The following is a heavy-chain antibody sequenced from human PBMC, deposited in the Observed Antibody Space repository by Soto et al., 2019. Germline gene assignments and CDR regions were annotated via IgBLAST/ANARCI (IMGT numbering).Heavy chain of an antibody. CDR2: ISGPGGRT. D-gene: IGHD3-3*01. CDR1: DFTFNNYA. CDR3: AKVESYDFWGGYDYYDYSHYGMDV. Sequence: LXLSCATSDFTFNNYAMTWFRQTPVKGLEWVAGISGPGGRTYYADSVKGRFTISRDNSKNTLFLQMNGLRGEDTAVYYCAKVESYDFWGGYDYYDYSHYGMDVWGQGTTVTVSS. V-gene: IGHV3-23*01. J-gene: IGHJ6*02.